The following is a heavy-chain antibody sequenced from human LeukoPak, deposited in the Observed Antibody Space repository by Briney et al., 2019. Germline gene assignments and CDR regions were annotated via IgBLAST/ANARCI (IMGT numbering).Heavy chain of an antibody. CDR3: ASGHYDSSGYYIDY. Sequence: PSQTLSLTCTVSGGSISSGDYYWNWIRQPPGKGLEWIAKIYYSGSTYYNPSLKSRITISVDTSKNQFSLKLSSVTATGTAVYYCASGHYDSSGYYIDYWGQGTLVAVSS. D-gene: IGHD3-22*01. CDR2: IYYSGST. V-gene: IGHV4-30-4*01. CDR1: GGSISSGDYY. J-gene: IGHJ4*02.